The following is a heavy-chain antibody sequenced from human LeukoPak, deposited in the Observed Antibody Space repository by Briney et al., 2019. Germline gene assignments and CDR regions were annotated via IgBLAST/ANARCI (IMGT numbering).Heavy chain of an antibody. V-gene: IGHV3-64*02. CDR1: GFIFSNFD. J-gene: IGHJ4*02. CDR2: ISAGGGST. CDR3: ARGGLESPWSGYNAPDF. D-gene: IGHD3-3*01. Sequence: GGSLRLSCAASGFIFSNFDMHWVRQAPGKGLEYVSSISAGGGSTYYAASVKGRFTISRDAVKDTLYLQMGSVGIEDTAVYYCARGGLESPWSGYNAPDFWGQGTLVAVSS.